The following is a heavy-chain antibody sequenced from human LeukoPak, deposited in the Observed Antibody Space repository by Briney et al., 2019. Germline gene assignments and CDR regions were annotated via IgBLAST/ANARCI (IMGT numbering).Heavy chain of an antibody. CDR2: MSSSGSTI. D-gene: IGHD5-18*01. Sequence: GGSLRLSCAASGFTFSDYYMSWIRQAPGKGREWASYMSSSGSTIYYADSVKGRFTISRDNAKNSLYLQMNSLRVEDTAVYYCARTSGGYSYGPEGYFYYYYMDVWGKGTTVTVSS. CDR1: GFTFSDYY. J-gene: IGHJ6*03. CDR3: ARTSGGYSYGPEGYFYYYYMDV. V-gene: IGHV3-11*04.